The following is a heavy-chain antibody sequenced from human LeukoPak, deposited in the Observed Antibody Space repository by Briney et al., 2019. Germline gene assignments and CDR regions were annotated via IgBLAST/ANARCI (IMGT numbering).Heavy chain of an antibody. D-gene: IGHD5-12*01. J-gene: IGHJ4*02. CDR1: GYTFSSYG. CDR3: ARSSLGTITAGPFDY. CDR2: ISGYNGNT. Sequence: ALVKVSCKASGYTFSSYGIAWVRQAPGQGLEWMGWISGYNGNTNYAQKLQGRVSMTTDTSTTTAYMELRSLTSDDTALYYCARSSLGTITAGPFDYWGQGTLVTVSS. V-gene: IGHV1-18*01.